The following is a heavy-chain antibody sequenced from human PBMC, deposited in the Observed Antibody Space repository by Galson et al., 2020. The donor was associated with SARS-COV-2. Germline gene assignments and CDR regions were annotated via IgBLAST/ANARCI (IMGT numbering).Heavy chain of an antibody. CDR3: VRSRSILEGPFYY. V-gene: IGHV3-20*04. CDR1: GFIFDDYG. D-gene: IGHD2-15*01. Sequence: GESLKISCAASGFIFDDYGMNWVRQVPGKGLEWVCGINWNGGSTRYADSVKGRFTVSRDNAKNSLSLDMSSLRAEDTALYYCVRSRSILEGPFYYWGQGTLVAVSS. CDR2: INWNGGST. J-gene: IGHJ4*02.